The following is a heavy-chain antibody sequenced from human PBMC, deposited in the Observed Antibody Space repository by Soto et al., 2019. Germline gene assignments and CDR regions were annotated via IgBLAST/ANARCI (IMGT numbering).Heavy chain of an antibody. D-gene: IGHD3-10*01. Sequence: GSLRLSCEASGFTSGSYWMAWVRQAPGKGLEWVANIQQDGRERHYGDSVKGRFTISRDNAKNSLYLEMNSLRAEDTAFYYCVREGRLLGAFDIWGQGTVVTVSS. J-gene: IGHJ3*02. V-gene: IGHV3-7*03. CDR2: IQQDGRER. CDR1: GFTSGSYW. CDR3: VREGRLLGAFDI.